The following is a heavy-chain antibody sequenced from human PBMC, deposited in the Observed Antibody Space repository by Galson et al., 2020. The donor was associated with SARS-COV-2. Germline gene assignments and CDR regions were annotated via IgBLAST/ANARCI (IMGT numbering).Heavy chain of an antibody. CDR2: IYPSGST. D-gene: IGHD3-22*01. J-gene: IGHJ2*01. Sequence: SETQSLPCAVSGYSISTTNYWGWVRQPPGKRLEWLGSIYPSGSTYYHPSLTSRVTISLDTSTNQFSLRLDSVTAADTALYYCARQGVNMIVLVTVPGWYFDLWGRGTLVTVSS. CDR1: GYSISTTNY. CDR3: ARQGVNMIVLVTVPGWYFDL. V-gene: IGHV4-38-2*01.